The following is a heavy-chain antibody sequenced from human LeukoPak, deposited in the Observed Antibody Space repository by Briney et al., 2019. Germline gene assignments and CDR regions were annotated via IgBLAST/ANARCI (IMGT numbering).Heavy chain of an antibody. D-gene: IGHD2-21*02. V-gene: IGHV4-39*01. CDR2: IYYSGST. Sequence: SETLSLTCTVSGGSLSSSSYYWGWLRQPPGRGLEWIGSIYYSGSTYYNPSLKSRVTISVDTSKNQFSLKLSSVTAADTAVYYCARQEVVTANDAFDIWGQGTMVTVSS. CDR3: ARQEVVTANDAFDI. J-gene: IGHJ3*02. CDR1: GGSLSSSSYY.